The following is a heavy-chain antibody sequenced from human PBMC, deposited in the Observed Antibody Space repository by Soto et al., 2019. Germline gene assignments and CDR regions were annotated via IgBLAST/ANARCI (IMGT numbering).Heavy chain of an antibody. D-gene: IGHD2-2*01. CDR1: GFTFTSYN. V-gene: IGHV3-33*06. Sequence: QVQVVESGGGVVQPGRSLRLSCTTSGFTFTSYNMHWVRQAPGKGLEWVATFWYDASGQKYADSVKGRFTISRDDPKNTLYLDMNSLRVEDTAVYYCAKDPPWTVGPLAMDVWGQGTTVTVSS. CDR3: AKDPPWTVGPLAMDV. CDR2: FWYDASGQ. J-gene: IGHJ6*02.